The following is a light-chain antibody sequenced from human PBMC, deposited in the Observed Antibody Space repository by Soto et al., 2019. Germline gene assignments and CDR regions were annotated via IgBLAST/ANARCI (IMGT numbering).Light chain of an antibody. CDR1: QSVSNY. CDR3: QQYNDWPLT. J-gene: IGKJ4*01. V-gene: IGKV3-15*01. CDR2: DTS. Sequence: EIVMTQSPATLSVSPGERATLSCRANQSVSNYLAWYQAKPGQAPRLLIFDTSTRATGVPTRFSGSGSGTDFTLTISSLQSEDFAVYHCQQYNDWPLTVGGGTKVEVK.